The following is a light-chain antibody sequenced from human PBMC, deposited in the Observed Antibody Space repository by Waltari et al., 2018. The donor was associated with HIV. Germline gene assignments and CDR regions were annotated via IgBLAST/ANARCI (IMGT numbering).Light chain of an antibody. J-gene: IGLJ1*01. CDR3: GTWDNRLNAYV. CDR1: RSNIGSNF. Sequence: QSVLTQAPSVSAAPGQKIAISCSGARSNIGSNFVSWYQQFPGRAPQLLIYDNNRRPSEIPDRFSGSKSGTSATLDITGLQTGDEADYYCGTWDNRLNAYVFGSGTEVTVL. V-gene: IGLV1-51*01. CDR2: DNN.